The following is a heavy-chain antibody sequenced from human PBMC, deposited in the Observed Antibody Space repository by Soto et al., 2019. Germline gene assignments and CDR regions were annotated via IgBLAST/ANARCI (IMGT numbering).Heavy chain of an antibody. Sequence: GESLKISGEGSGCSFANYWIGWVRQMPGKGLEWMGIVNPDDSTTTYSQSFQGQVIISADKSVRSAYLQWSSLKDSDTATYYCVRRFCSGTSCRFNWFDPWGQGTLVTVSS. CDR1: GCSFANYW. J-gene: IGHJ5*02. CDR2: VNPDDSTT. D-gene: IGHD2-2*01. V-gene: IGHV5-51*01. CDR3: VRRFCSGTSCRFNWFDP.